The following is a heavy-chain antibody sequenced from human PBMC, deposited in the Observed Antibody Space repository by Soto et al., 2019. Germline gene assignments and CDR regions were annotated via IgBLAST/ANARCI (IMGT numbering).Heavy chain of an antibody. V-gene: IGHV4-34*01. CDR1: GGSFSGYY. CDR3: ARESAGSGKNNWFDP. D-gene: IGHD3-10*01. Sequence: PSETLSLTCAVYGGSFSGYYWTWIRQPPGTGLEWIGEINHSGSTNYNPSLKSRVTISVDTSKNQFSLKLNSVTAADTAVYYCARESAGSGKNNWFDPWGQGTLVTVS. J-gene: IGHJ5*02. CDR2: INHSGST.